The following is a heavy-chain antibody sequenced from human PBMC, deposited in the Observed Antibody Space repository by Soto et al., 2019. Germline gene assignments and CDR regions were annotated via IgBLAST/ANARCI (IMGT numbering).Heavy chain of an antibody. CDR1: GASISVHSYY. Sequence: PSETLSLTCTVSGASISVHSYYWTWIRQPPGKGLEWIGSSYYSGTTYFNPSLKSRATISVDTSKNQFSLRLTSVTAADTAIYYCTRRYHWNANYFDPWGPGVLVTVSS. V-gene: IGHV4-39*01. D-gene: IGHD3-9*01. CDR3: TRRYHWNANYFDP. J-gene: IGHJ5*02. CDR2: SYYSGTT.